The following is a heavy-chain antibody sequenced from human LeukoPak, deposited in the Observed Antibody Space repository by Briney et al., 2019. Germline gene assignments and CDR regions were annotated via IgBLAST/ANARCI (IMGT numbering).Heavy chain of an antibody. CDR1: GGSISSSSYY. CDR2: IYYSGST. Sequence: PSETLSLTCTASGGSISSSSYYWGWIRQPPGKGLEWIGTIYYSGSTYYNPSLKSRATISVDTSKNQFSLKLSSVTAADTAVYYCAGQGSGNYLSPVNYWGQGTLVTVSS. V-gene: IGHV4-39*01. CDR3: AGQGSGNYLSPVNY. D-gene: IGHD1-26*01. J-gene: IGHJ4*02.